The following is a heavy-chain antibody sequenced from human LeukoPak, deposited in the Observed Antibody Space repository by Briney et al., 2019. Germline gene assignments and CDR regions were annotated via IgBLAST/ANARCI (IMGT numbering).Heavy chain of an antibody. D-gene: IGHD2-15*01. V-gene: IGHV4-34*01. J-gene: IGHJ4*02. CDR1: GGSFSGYY. Sequence: SETLSLTCAVYGGSFSGYYWSWIRQPPGKGLEWIGEINHSGSTNYNPSLKSRVTISVDTSKNQFSLKLSSVTAADTAVYYCASAPGGVAATDWGQGTLVTVSS. CDR2: INHSGST. CDR3: ASAPGGVAATD.